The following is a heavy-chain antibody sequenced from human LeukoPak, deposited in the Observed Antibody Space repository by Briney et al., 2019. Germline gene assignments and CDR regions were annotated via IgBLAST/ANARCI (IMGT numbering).Heavy chain of an antibody. V-gene: IGHV3-15*07. CDR3: TTVLSGMEYSSSDDY. CDR2: IKPKTDGETT. D-gene: IGHD6-6*01. Sequence: PGGSLRLSCAASGFTFSNAYMNWVRQAPGKGLEWVGRIKPKTDGETTEYAAPVKGRFSISRDDSKNMLYLQMNSLKTEDTAVYYCTTVLSGMEYSSSDDYWGQGTLVTVSS. CDR1: GFTFSNAY. J-gene: IGHJ4*02.